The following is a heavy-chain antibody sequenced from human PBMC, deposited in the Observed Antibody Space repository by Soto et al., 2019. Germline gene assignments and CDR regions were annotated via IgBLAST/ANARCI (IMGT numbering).Heavy chain of an antibody. D-gene: IGHD3-3*01. CDR3: ARGGGVGVAGSAAFDM. CDR1: GYPVTAYY. V-gene: IGHV1-2*02. J-gene: IGHJ3*02. CDR2: INPATGAA. Sequence: QLHLVQSGAVVKKPGASVTVSCSASGYPVTAYYMHWVRQAPGRGLEWMGGINPATGAAKYTQTFQGRVTMPRDTSTSTGFMGLSGLTSEDTAVFYCARGGGVGVAGSAAFDMWRQGTLVTVSS.